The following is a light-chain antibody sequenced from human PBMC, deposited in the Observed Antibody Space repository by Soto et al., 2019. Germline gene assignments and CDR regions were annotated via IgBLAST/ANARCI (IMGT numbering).Light chain of an antibody. CDR3: QQYNSYS. Sequence: DIKMTQSTSTLPASVGDIVTITCRASQSISNWLAWYQQKPGTAPKVLIYHASNLQSGVPSRFSGSRSRSVFTLTLSRIQPYDLATYYSQQYNSYSFDQGTKLEFK. V-gene: IGKV1-5*01. CDR2: HAS. J-gene: IGKJ1*01. CDR1: QSISNW.